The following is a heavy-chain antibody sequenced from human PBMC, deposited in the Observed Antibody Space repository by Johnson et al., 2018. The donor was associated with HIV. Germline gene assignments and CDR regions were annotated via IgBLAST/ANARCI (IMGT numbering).Heavy chain of an antibody. CDR2: IYSGGST. CDR1: GFTFSDYG. D-gene: IGHD5-24*01. V-gene: IGHV3-NL1*01. CDR3: ARACRDGYTCDVFDI. Sequence: QVQLVESGGGVVRPGGSLRLSCAASGFTFSDYGMHWVRQAPGKGLEWVSVIYSGGSTYYAVSVKGRFIISRDNSMNTLYLQMNSLRAEDTAVYYCARACRDGYTCDVFDIWGQGTMVTVSS. J-gene: IGHJ3*02.